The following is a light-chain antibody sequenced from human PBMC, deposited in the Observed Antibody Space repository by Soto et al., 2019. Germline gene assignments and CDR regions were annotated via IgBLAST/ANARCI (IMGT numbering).Light chain of an antibody. CDR2: QTS. V-gene: IGKV3-11*01. J-gene: IGKJ1*01. Sequence: EIGLKLSVATLSSFPGDRVTLSCRAGQYINTRLAWYQHRPGQAPRLLIYQTSIRAAGIPARFSASGTGTDFTLTISDVQPEDFAVYYCHQRQSWPRTFGQGTKVDIK. CDR3: HQRQSWPRT. CDR1: QYINTR.